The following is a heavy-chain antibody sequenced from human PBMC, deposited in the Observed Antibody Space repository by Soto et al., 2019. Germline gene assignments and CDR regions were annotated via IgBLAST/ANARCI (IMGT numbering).Heavy chain of an antibody. Sequence: SETLSLTCTVSGGSISSYYWIWIRQPPGKGLEWIGYIYYSGSTNYNPSLKSRVTISVDTSKNQFSLKLSSVTAADTAVYYCARVRSVVVVPADMDIPCWFDPRGQGTLVTVSS. V-gene: IGHV4-59*01. J-gene: IGHJ5*02. CDR1: GGSISSYY. D-gene: IGHD2-2*01. CDR3: ARVRSVVVVPADMDIPCWFDP. CDR2: IYYSGST.